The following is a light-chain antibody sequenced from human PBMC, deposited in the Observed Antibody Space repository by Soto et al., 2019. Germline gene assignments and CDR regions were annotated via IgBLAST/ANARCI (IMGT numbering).Light chain of an antibody. V-gene: IGKV1-27*01. Sequence: DIPMTQSPSSLSASVGDRVTITCRASQDISNYLAWYQQRPGKVPKLLIYATSTLQSGVPSRFSGSGSVTDFTLTISSLQPEDVATYYCQKYNSAPYTFGQGPKLEIK. J-gene: IGKJ2*01. CDR1: QDISNY. CDR2: ATS. CDR3: QKYNSAPYT.